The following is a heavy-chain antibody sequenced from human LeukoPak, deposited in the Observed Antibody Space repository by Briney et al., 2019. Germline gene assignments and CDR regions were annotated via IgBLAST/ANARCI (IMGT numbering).Heavy chain of an antibody. CDR1: GFTFSGYA. D-gene: IGHD3-3*01. CDR2: ISGSGGST. V-gene: IGHV3-23*01. J-gene: IGHJ4*02. CDR3: AKDRPDRTTIFGVVTKYYFDY. Sequence: PGGSLRLSCAASGFTFSGYAMSWVRQAPGKGLEWVSAISGSGGSTYYADSVKGRFTISRDNSKNTLYPQMNSLRAEDTAVYYCAKDRPDRTTIFGVVTKYYFDYWGQGTLVTVSS.